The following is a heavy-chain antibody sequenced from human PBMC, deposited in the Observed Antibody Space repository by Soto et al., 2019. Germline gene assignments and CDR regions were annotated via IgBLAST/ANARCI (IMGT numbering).Heavy chain of an antibody. D-gene: IGHD3-9*01. CDR1: GFTFSSYA. V-gene: IGHV3-23*01. J-gene: IGHJ4*02. CDR2: ISGSGDIT. Sequence: GGSLRLSCVGSGFTFSSYAMSWVRQAPGKGLEWVSGISGSGDITYSADSVKGRFTISRDNSKNTLFLQMTSLRVEDTAVYFCAKWPITYFPGYAPFDLWGQGTRVTVSS. CDR3: AKWPITYFPGYAPFDL.